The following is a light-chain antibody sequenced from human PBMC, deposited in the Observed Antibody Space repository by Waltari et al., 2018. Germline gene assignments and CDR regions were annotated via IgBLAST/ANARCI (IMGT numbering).Light chain of an antibody. CDR3: QQGDTFPPT. V-gene: IGKV1-16*01. CDR1: QGIGNN. Sequence: DIQMTQSPSSLSASVGDTITITCQTNQGIGNNLNWFRQKPGKAPELLIYMTSSLQNGIPFRFSGSGSGTYFTLTISSLQPEDFATYICQQGDTFPPTFGGGTKVE. CDR2: MTS. J-gene: IGKJ4*01.